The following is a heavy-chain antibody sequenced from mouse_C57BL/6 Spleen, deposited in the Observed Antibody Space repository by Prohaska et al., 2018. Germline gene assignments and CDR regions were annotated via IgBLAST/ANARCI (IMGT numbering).Heavy chain of an antibody. CDR2: IRLKSDNYAT. CDR3: TGPAAWFAY. V-gene: IGHV6-3*01. J-gene: IGHJ3*01. CDR1: GFTFSNYW. Sequence: EVKLEESGGGLVQPGGSMKLSCVASGFTFSNYWMNWVRQSPEKGLEWVAQIRLKSDNYATHYAESVKGRFTISRDDSKCSVYLQMNNLRAEDTGIYYCTGPAAWFAYWGQGTLVTVSA.